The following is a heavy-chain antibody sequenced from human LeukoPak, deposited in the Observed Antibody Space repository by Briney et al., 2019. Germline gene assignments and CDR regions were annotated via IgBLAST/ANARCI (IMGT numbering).Heavy chain of an antibody. CDR3: ARLWAWPNVFDI. Sequence: TGGSLRLSCAASGFTFSNYWMAWVRQAPGKGLEWVANIKEDGSAKYYVDSVKGRFTISKDNAKNSLYPQLNSLRAEDTAVYHCARLWAWPNVFDIWGQGTMVTVSS. V-gene: IGHV3-7*01. CDR2: IKEDGSAK. D-gene: IGHD3-10*01. CDR1: GFTFSNYW. J-gene: IGHJ3*02.